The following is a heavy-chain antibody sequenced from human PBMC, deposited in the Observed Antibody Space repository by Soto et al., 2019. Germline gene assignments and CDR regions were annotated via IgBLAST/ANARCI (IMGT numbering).Heavy chain of an antibody. CDR1: GGSISSYY. V-gene: IGHV4-59*01. J-gene: IGHJ6*02. D-gene: IGHD6-19*01. Sequence: SETLSLTCTVSGGSISSYYWSWIRQPPGKGLEWIGYMYYSGSTNYNPSLNSRVTISVDTSKNQFSLKLSSVTAADTAVYYCARVISGSRWGMDVWGQGTTVTVSS. CDR3: ARVISGSRWGMDV. CDR2: MYYSGST.